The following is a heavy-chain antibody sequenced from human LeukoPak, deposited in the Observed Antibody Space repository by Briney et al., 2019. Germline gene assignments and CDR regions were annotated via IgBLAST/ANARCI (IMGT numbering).Heavy chain of an antibody. CDR2: ISYGGSNK. CDR1: GFTFSSYA. D-gene: IGHD2-15*01. J-gene: IGHJ5*02. CDR3: AKDGIVVVAATSWFDP. V-gene: IGHV3-30*04. Sequence: GGSLRLSCAASGFTFSSYAMHWVRQAPGKGLEWVAVISYGGSNKYYADSVKGRFTISRDNSKNTLYLQMNSLRAEDTAVYYCAKDGIVVVAATSWFDPWGQGTLVTVSS.